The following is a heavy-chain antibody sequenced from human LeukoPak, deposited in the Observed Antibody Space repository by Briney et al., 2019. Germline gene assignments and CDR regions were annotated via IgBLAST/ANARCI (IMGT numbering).Heavy chain of an antibody. CDR3: ARYSYGSYWYFDL. CDR1: GFTFSSYS. Sequence: PGGSLRLSCAASGFTFSSYSMNWVRQAPGKGLEWLSSISSSSSYIYYADSVKGRFTISRDNAKNSLYLQMNSLRAEDTAVYYCARYSYGSYWYFDLWGRGTLVTVSS. V-gene: IGHV3-21*01. CDR2: ISSSSSYI. D-gene: IGHD5-18*01. J-gene: IGHJ2*01.